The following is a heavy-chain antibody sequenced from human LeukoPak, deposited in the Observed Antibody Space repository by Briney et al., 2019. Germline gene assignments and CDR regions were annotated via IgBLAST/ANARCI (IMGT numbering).Heavy chain of an antibody. CDR1: GFTFSSYA. CDR2: ISSGHST. J-gene: IGHJ4*02. D-gene: IGHD6-13*01. CDR3: AKDGDYSSSWYDYDY. Sequence: GGSLRLSCTASGFTFSSYAMSWVRQTPGKGLEWVSVISSGHSTYYADSVKGRFTISRDNSENTLCLQMNSLRAEDTAIYYCAKDGDYSSSWYDYDYWGQGTLVTVSS. V-gene: IGHV3-23*01.